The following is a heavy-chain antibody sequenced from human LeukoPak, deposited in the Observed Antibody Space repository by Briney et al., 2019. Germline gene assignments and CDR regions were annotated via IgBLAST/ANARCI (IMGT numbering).Heavy chain of an antibody. CDR1: GYTFTGYY. CDR2: INPNSGGT. Sequence: ASVKVSCKASGYTFTGYYMHWVRQAPGQGLEWMGWINPNSGGTNYAQKFQGRVTMTRDTSISTAYMELSRLRSDDTAVYYCARGCSGGSCYRKRQFDPWGQGTLVTVSS. V-gene: IGHV1-2*02. J-gene: IGHJ5*02. CDR3: ARGCSGGSCYRKRQFDP. D-gene: IGHD2-15*01.